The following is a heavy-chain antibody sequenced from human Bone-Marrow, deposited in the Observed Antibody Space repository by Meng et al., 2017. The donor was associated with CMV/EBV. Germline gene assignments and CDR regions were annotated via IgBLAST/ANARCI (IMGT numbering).Heavy chain of an antibody. D-gene: IGHD1-26*01. CDR3: ARDSPARA. CDR2: ISSSGSTK. V-gene: IGHV3-48*03. CDR1: GFTFSSYE. J-gene: IGHJ4*02. Sequence: GGSLRLSCAASGFTFSSYELNWVRQAPGKGLEWVSYISSSGSTKHYADSVKGRFTISRDNAKKSLYLQMNSLRAEDTAVYYCARDSPARAWGQGTLVTVYS.